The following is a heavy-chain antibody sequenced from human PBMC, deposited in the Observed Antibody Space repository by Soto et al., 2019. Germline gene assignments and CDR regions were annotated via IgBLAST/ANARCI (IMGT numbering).Heavy chain of an antibody. J-gene: IGHJ6*02. CDR3: ARDRSYYASGTYSYYYYGMDV. Sequence: GGSLRLSCAASGFTFSSSAMHWVRQAPGKGLEWVALISYDGSNKYYADSVKGRFTISRDNSKNTLYLQMNSLRAEDTAVYYCARDRSYYASGTYSYYYYGMDVWGQGTTVTVSS. V-gene: IGHV3-30-3*01. CDR1: GFTFSSSA. D-gene: IGHD3-10*01. CDR2: ISYDGSNK.